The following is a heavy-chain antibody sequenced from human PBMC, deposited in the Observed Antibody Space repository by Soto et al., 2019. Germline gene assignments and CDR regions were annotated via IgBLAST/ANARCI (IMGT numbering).Heavy chain of an antibody. D-gene: IGHD5-18*01. CDR1: GGSISSGGYY. Sequence: QVQLQESGPGLVKPSQTLSLTCTVSGGSISSGGYYWSWIRQHPGKGLEWIGYIYYSGSTYYNPSLKSRVTISVDTSKNQFSQKLSSVTAADTAVYYCAGDTPRGYSYGSFDYWGQGTLVTVSS. CDR3: AGDTPRGYSYGSFDY. CDR2: IYYSGST. J-gene: IGHJ4*02. V-gene: IGHV4-31*03.